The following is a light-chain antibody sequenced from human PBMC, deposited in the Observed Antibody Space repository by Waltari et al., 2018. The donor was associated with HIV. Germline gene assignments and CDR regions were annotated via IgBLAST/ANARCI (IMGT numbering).Light chain of an antibody. CDR1: ILAKKY. CDR3: YSAANYIWV. Sequence: SFELTPPSSVSVSPGQTARTTCSGDILAKKYVRWLQQRPGQAPLLIIFKDNERPSGIPERFSGSSTGTTVTLTISGVQVEDEADYYCYSAANYIWVFGGGTRLTVL. J-gene: IGLJ3*02. V-gene: IGLV3-27*01. CDR2: KDN.